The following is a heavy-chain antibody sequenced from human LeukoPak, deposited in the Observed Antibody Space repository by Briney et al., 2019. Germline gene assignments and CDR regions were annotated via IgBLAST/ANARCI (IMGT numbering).Heavy chain of an antibody. J-gene: IGHJ4*02. CDR2: IRSKIHDGTT. Sequence: GGALRVSCTASGFNFGDYNMNWVRQAPGKGLEWVGYIRSKIHDGTTGYAASVKGRFTISRDDSENIAYLQMTSLKTEDTAVYYCSRGQLYPYGLEFDYWGQGALVTVSS. CDR3: SRGQLYPYGLEFDY. D-gene: IGHD2-2*02. V-gene: IGHV3-49*04. CDR1: GFNFGDYN.